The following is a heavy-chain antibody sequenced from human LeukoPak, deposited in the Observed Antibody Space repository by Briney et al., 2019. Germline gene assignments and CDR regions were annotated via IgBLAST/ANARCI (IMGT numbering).Heavy chain of an antibody. Sequence: GGSLRLSCAASGFPFSSYSMNWVRQAPGEGREWVSYISSSRTTSYADSVTGRVTISRDNAKNSLYLQMNSLRAEDTAVYYCATGRYGYWGQGTLVTVSS. J-gene: IGHJ4*02. CDR2: ISSSRTT. CDR1: GFPFSSYS. CDR3: ATGRYGY. V-gene: IGHV3-48*01. D-gene: IGHD4-17*01.